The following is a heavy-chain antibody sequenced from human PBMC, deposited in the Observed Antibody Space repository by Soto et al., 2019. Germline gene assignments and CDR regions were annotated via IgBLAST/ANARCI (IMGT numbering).Heavy chain of an antibody. D-gene: IGHD7-27*01. CDR3: ASPNFRWGTPYYFDY. J-gene: IGHJ4*02. CDR2: ISSSSSYT. Sequence: PGGSLRLSCAASGFTFSDYYMSWIRQAPGKGLEWVSYISSSSSYTNYADSVKGRFTISRDNAKNSLYLQMNSLRAEDTAVYYCASPNFRWGTPYYFDYWGQGTLVTVSS. V-gene: IGHV3-11*03. CDR1: GFTFSDYY.